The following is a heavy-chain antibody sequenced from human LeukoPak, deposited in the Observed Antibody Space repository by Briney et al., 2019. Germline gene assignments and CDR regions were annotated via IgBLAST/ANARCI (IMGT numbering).Heavy chain of an antibody. CDR2: IYYSGST. Sequence: PSETLSLTCPVSGGSISSGDYYWSWIRQPPGKGLEWIGYIYYSGSTYYNPSLKSRVTISVDTSKNQFSLKLSSVTAADTAVYYCARVNGDYSRRDFNFDYWGQGTLVTVSS. V-gene: IGHV4-30-4*01. CDR1: GGSISSGDYY. J-gene: IGHJ4*02. D-gene: IGHD4-17*01. CDR3: ARVNGDYSRRDFNFDY.